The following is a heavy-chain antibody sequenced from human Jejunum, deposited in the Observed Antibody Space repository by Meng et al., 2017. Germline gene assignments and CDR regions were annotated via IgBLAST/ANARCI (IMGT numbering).Heavy chain of an antibody. CDR2: IPYDGNVK. CDR1: GFTFSSYA. CDR3: ARGALGETSYEEYFPH. V-gene: IGHV3-30*04. Sequence: GGSLRLSCAASGFTFSSYAMNWVRQAPGKGLEWVTVIPYDGNVKYYVDSVKGRFTISRDDSKNTLYLQMNSLTPEDTAVYYCARGALGETSYEEYFPHWGQGNLVTVSS. J-gene: IGHJ1*01. D-gene: IGHD2-21*01.